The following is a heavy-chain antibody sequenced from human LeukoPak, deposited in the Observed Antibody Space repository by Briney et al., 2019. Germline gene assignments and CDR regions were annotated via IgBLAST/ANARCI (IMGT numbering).Heavy chain of an antibody. CDR3: ARGFSFGDYIFRY. D-gene: IGHD4-17*01. CDR2: IYYSGGT. Sequence: SETLSLTCTVSGGSISSYYGSWIRQPPGKGLEWIGYIYYSGGTNYNPSLKSRVTISVDTSKNQFSLKLSSVTAADTAVYYCARGFSFGDYIFRYWGQGTLVTVSS. CDR1: GGSISSYY. V-gene: IGHV4-59*08. J-gene: IGHJ4*02.